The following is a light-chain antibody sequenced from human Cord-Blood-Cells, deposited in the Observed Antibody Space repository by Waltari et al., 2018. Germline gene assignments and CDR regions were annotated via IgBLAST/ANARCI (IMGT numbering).Light chain of an antibody. CDR3: QQYNSYYT. Sequence: DIQMTQSPSTLSASGGDRVTITCRASQSISSWLAWYQQKPAKSPNLLIYDASSLESGVPSRCSRSGSGSEFPLPISSRQPYDFATHYGQQYNSYYTFGQGTKLEIK. CDR2: DAS. J-gene: IGKJ2*01. V-gene: IGKV1-5*01. CDR1: QSISSW.